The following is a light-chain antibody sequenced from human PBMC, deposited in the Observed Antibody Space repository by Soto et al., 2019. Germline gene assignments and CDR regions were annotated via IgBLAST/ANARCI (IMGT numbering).Light chain of an antibody. CDR3: QVWDNGSDGGV. V-gene: IGLV3-21*02. J-gene: IGLJ1*01. CDR1: NIGSKN. Sequence: SYELTQPPSVSVAPGQTARLTCGGNNIGSKNVHWYQQKPGQAPVLVVYDDSDRPSGIPXRFSGSNSGNTATLTISRVEAGDEADYYCQVWDNGSDGGVFVTGTKVTVL. CDR2: DDS.